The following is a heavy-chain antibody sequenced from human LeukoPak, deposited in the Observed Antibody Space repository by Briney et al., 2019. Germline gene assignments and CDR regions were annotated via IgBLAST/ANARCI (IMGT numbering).Heavy chain of an antibody. CDR1: GFTFSSYW. V-gene: IGHV3-74*01. J-gene: IGHJ6*02. Sequence: PGGSLRLSCAASGFTFSSYWMHWVRQAPGKGLVWVSRINSDGSSTSYAGSVKGRFTISRDNAKNTLYLQMNSLRAEDTAVYYCARDEALGAVTTNYYYYGMDVWGQGTTVTVSS. CDR3: ARDEALGAVTTNYYYYGMDV. D-gene: IGHD4-17*01. CDR2: INSDGSST.